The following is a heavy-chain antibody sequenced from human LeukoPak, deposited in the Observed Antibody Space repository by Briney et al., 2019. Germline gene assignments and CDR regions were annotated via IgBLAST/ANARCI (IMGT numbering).Heavy chain of an antibody. V-gene: IGHV4-39*02. Sequence: SETLSLTCTVSGGSISSYYWGWIRQPPGKGLEWIGSGYYSGSTYYNPSLKSRVTISVDTSKNQFSLKLSSVTAADTAVYYCARDKTEQWLVLEAFDIWGQGTVVTVSS. CDR2: GYYSGST. CDR3: ARDKTEQWLVLEAFDI. CDR1: GGSISSYY. D-gene: IGHD6-19*01. J-gene: IGHJ3*02.